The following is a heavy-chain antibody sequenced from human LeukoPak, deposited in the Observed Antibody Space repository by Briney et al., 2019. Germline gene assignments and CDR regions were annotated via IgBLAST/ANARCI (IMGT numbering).Heavy chain of an antibody. CDR1: GFTVSSNY. CDR3: ARAYSSGEFGY. CDR2: ISSSSSYI. J-gene: IGHJ4*02. Sequence: GGSLRLSCAASGFTVSSNYMSWVRQAPGKGLEWVSSISSSSSYIYYADSVKGRFTISRDNAKNSLYLQMNSLRAEDTAVYYCARAYSSGEFGYWGQGTLVTVSS. V-gene: IGHV3-21*01. D-gene: IGHD6-19*01.